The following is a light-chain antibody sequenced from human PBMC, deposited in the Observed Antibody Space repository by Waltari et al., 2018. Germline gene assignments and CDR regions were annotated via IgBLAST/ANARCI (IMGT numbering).Light chain of an antibody. Sequence: EIVMTQSPATLSVSPGERATLSCRASESGINSLAWYQQRPGQAPRLLFYEASTRATGIPARFSGSGSGTEFTLTISSLQSEDFAVYYCQQYKNWPPLTFGGGTKVEIK. J-gene: IGKJ4*01. CDR1: ESGINS. CDR3: QQYKNWPPLT. CDR2: EAS. V-gene: IGKV3-15*01.